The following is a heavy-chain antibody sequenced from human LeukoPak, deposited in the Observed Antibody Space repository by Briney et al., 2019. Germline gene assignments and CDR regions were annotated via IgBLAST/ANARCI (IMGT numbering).Heavy chain of an antibody. Sequence: GGSLRLSCAASGFVFSSYAMSWVRQAPGKGLEGGSGISASGGTYYTDSVKGRFTISRDNSKNTLYLQMHSLRAEDTAVYHCAKNVAAAGPNGFDYWGQGSLVTVSS. D-gene: IGHD6-13*01. CDR3: AKNVAAAGPNGFDY. CDR2: ISASGGT. V-gene: IGHV3-23*01. CDR1: GFVFSSYA. J-gene: IGHJ4*02.